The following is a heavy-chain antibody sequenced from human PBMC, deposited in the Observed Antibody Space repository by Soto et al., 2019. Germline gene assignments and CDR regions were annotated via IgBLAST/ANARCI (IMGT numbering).Heavy chain of an antibody. CDR2: ISYDGGNK. CDR3: AKDFVVVTAIWLAGMDV. D-gene: IGHD2-21*02. J-gene: IGHJ6*02. CDR1: GFTFSSYG. V-gene: IGHV3-30*18. Sequence: GGSLRLSCAASGFTFSSYGMHWVRQAPGKGLEWVAVISYDGGNKYYADSVKGRFTISRDNSKNTLYLQMNSLRAEDTAVYYCAKDFVVVTAIWLAGMDVWGQGTTVTVSS.